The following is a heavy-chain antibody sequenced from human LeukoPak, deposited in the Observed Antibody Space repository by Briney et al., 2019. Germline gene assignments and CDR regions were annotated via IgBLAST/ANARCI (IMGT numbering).Heavy chain of an antibody. V-gene: IGHV4-59*01. CDR2: IYYSGST. Sequence: SETLSLTCTVSGDSISSYYWSWIRQPPEKGLEWIGYIYYSGSTNYNPSLKSRVTISVDTSKTQFSLKMNSVTAADTAVYYCARMQRITMAGPDYWYFDLWGRGTLVTVSS. D-gene: IGHD3-10*01. CDR3: ARMQRITMAGPDYWYFDL. J-gene: IGHJ2*01. CDR1: GDSISSYY.